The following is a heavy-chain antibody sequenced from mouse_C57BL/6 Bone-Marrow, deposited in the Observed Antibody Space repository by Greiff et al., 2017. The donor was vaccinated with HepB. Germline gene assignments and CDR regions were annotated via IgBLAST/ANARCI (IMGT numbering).Heavy chain of an antibody. CDR2: IRSKSSNYAT. CDR1: GFTFNTYA. V-gene: IGHV10-3*01. D-gene: IGHD6-5*01. J-gene: IGHJ1*03. CDR3: VRDLGTGYAKVFDV. Sequence: EVKLVESGGGLVQPKGSLKLSCAASGFTFNTYAMHWVRQAPGKGLEWVARIRSKSSNYATYYADSVKDRFTISRDDSQSMLYLQMNNLKPEDTAMYYCVRDLGTGYAKVFDVWGTGTTVTVSS.